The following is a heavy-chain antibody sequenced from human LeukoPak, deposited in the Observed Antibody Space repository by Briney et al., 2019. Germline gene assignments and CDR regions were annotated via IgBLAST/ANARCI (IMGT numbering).Heavy chain of an antibody. CDR1: GGSISSYY. CDR2: IYYSGST. J-gene: IGHJ4*02. CDR3: ARVSGGSSLDYFDY. Sequence: SETLSLTCTVSGGSISSYYWSWIRQPPGKGLEWIGYIYYSGSTNYNPSPKSRVTISVDTSKNQFSLKLSSVTAADTAVYYCARVSGGSSLDYFDYWGQGTLVTVSS. D-gene: IGHD6-13*01. V-gene: IGHV4-59*01.